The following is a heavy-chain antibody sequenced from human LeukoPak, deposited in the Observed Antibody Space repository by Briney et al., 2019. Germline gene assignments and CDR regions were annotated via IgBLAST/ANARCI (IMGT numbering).Heavy chain of an antibody. CDR2: INPNSGGT. V-gene: IGHV1-2*02. CDR1: GYTFTGYY. CDR3: ARGDAGATLHDY. D-gene: IGHD1-26*01. J-gene: IGHJ4*02. Sequence: GASVKVSCKASGYTFTGYYMHWVRQAPGQGLEWMGWINPNSGGTNYAQKLQGRVTMTTDTSTSTAYMELRSLRSDDTAVYYCARGDAGATLHDYWGQGTLVTVSS.